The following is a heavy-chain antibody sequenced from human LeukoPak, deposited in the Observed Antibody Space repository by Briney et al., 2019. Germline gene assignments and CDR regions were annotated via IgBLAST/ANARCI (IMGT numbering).Heavy chain of an antibody. J-gene: IGHJ6*02. Sequence: GGSLRLSCAASGFTFSSYEMNWVRQAPGKGLEWVSYISSSGSTIYYADTVKGRFTISRDNAKNSLYLQMNSLRAEDTAVYYCARDVYNWNDGMDVWGQGTTVTVSS. CDR2: ISSSGSTI. CDR3: ARDVYNWNDGMDV. V-gene: IGHV3-48*03. CDR1: GFTFSSYE. D-gene: IGHD1-20*01.